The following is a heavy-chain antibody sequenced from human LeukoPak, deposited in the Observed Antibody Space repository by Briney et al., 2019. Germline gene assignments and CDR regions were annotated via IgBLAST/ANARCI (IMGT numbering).Heavy chain of an antibody. Sequence: PSETLSLTCTVSGGSISSYYWSWIRQPPGKGLNWIGYIYTSGSTNYNPSLKSRVTISVDTSKNQFSLQLSSVTAADTAVYYCARHNYDFWSGYYTAYYYMDVWGKGTTVTVSS. CDR3: ARHNYDFWSGYYTAYYYMDV. V-gene: IGHV4-4*09. J-gene: IGHJ6*03. D-gene: IGHD3-3*01. CDR2: IYTSGST. CDR1: GGSISSYY.